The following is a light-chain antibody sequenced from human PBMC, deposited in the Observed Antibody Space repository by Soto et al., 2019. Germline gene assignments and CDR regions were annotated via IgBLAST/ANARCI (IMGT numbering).Light chain of an antibody. J-gene: IGKJ1*01. V-gene: IGKV3-20*01. Sequence: IVLTQSPGTLSLSPGERATLSCRASQSVSSIYLAWYQHKPGQAPRLLIYGASSRATGIPDRFSGSGSGTVFTLTISGLEPEDFAVYYCQQYGSSSWTFGRGTTVEIK. CDR1: QSVSSIY. CDR3: QQYGSSSWT. CDR2: GAS.